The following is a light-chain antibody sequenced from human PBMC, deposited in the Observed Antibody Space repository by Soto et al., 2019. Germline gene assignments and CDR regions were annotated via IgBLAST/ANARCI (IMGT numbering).Light chain of an antibody. CDR2: GAS. Sequence: EIVLTQSPGTLSLSPGERATLSCRASQSVSTNYIAWYQQKPGQPPRLLIYGASLRATGIPDRFSGSGSGTHLTLTISRLEPEDFVVYYCQQYGSSPLWTFGQGTKVEIK. CDR1: QSVSTNY. V-gene: IGKV3-20*01. J-gene: IGKJ1*01. CDR3: QQYGSSPLWT.